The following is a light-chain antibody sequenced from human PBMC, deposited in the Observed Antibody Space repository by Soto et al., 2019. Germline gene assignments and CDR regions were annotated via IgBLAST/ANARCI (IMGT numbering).Light chain of an antibody. CDR3: TSYSSSDIFYV. CDR1: SSDIGGYYY. CDR2: QVT. V-gene: IGLV2-14*01. J-gene: IGLJ1*01. Sequence: QSVLTQPASVSGSPGQSITISCTGTSSDIGGYYYVSWYRHHPGKAPKLLIYQVTNRPSRVSNRFSGSKSGNTASLTISGLQADDEADYYCTSYSSSDIFYVFGTGTKSPS.